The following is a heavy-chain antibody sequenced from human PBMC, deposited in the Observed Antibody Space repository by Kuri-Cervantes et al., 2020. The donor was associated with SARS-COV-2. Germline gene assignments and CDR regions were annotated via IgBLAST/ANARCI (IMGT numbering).Heavy chain of an antibody. V-gene: IGHV3-21*01. Sequence: GGSLRLSCAASGFTFTGYTMNWVRQAPGKGLEWVSSISSGSTYIYYADSMKGRFTISRDNAKNSVFLQMNSLRAEDTAVYYCARERLRGVPMYYYYYGMDVWGQGTTVTVSS. D-gene: IGHD3-10*01. CDR3: ARERLRGVPMYYYYYGMDV. CDR2: ISSGSTYI. J-gene: IGHJ6*02. CDR1: GFTFTGYT.